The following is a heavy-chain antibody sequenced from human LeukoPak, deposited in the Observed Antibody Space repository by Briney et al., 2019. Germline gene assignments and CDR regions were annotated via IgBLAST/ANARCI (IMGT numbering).Heavy chain of an antibody. V-gene: IGHV4-34*01. J-gene: IGHJ5*02. D-gene: IGHD1-20*01. CDR1: GGSFSGYY. Sequence: PSETLSLTCDVYGGSFSGYYWSWIRQPPEKGLEWIGEINHSGSTNYNPSLKSRVTISVDTSKNQISLKLSSVTAADTALYYCARDSYNWNVDAFDPWGQGTLVTVSS. CDR3: ARDSYNWNVDAFDP. CDR2: INHSGST.